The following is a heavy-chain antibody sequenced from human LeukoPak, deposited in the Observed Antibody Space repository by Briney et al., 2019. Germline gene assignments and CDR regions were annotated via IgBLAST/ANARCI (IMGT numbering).Heavy chain of an antibody. D-gene: IGHD1-7*01. CDR2: ISSSSSYI. J-gene: IGHJ4*02. V-gene: IGHV3-21*01. CDR3: ARGITESTSDY. CDR1: GFTFRTYS. Sequence: GSLRLSCAASGFTFRTYSMNWVRQAPGKGLEWVSSISSSSSYIYYADSVKGRFTISRDSAKNSLYLQMNSLRAEDTAVYYCARGITESTSDYWGQGTLVTVPS.